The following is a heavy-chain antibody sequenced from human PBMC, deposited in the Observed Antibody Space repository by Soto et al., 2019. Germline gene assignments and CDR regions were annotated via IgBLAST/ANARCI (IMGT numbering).Heavy chain of an antibody. CDR3: ATYDSPYYYMDV. V-gene: IGHV4-59*13. D-gene: IGHD3-16*01. Sequence: QVQLQESGPGPVKPSETLSLTCTVSGGSISRYFWSWIRQPPGKGLQWIGHIYYSGSTDYNPSLKSRVAISVDASKTHFSLRLNSVTAADAAVYYCATYDSPYYYMDVWGKGTTVTVSS. J-gene: IGHJ6*03. CDR1: GGSISRYF. CDR2: IYYSGST.